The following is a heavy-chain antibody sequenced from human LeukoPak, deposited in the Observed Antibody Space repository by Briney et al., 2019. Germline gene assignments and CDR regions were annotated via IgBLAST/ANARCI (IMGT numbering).Heavy chain of an antibody. CDR2: IYYSGST. CDR3: ARAAVEVTAIAFDY. Sequence: KTSETLSLTCTVSGGSISSYYWSWIRQPPGKGLEWIGYIYYSGSTNYNPSLKSRVTISVDTSEYQFSLKLSSVTAADTAVYYCARAAVEVTAIAFDYWGQGTLVTVSS. CDR1: GGSISSYY. V-gene: IGHV4-59*01. D-gene: IGHD2-21*02. J-gene: IGHJ4*02.